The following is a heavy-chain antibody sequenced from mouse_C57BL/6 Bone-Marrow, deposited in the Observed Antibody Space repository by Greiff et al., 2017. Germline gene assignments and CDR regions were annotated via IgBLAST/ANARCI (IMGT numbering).Heavy chain of an antibody. CDR3: ARVNYYGSSWDYFDY. V-gene: IGHV1-47*01. CDR2: FHPYNDDT. Sequence: VQLQQSGAELVKPGASVKMSCKASGYTFTTYPIEWMKQNHGKSLEWIGNFHPYNDDTKYNEKIKGKATLTVGKSSSTVYLELSRLTSDDSAVYYCARVNYYGSSWDYFDYWGQGTTLTVSS. D-gene: IGHD1-1*01. J-gene: IGHJ2*01. CDR1: GYTFTTYP.